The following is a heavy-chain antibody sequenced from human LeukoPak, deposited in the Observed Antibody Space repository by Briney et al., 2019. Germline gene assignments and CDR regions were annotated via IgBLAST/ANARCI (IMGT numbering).Heavy chain of an antibody. J-gene: IGHJ3*02. CDR3: ARGSGGDSASDAFDI. CDR2: INPSGGST. Sequence: GASVKVSCKASGYTFTSYYMHWVRQAPGQGLEWMGIINPSGGSTSYAQKFQGRVTMTRDMSTSTVYMELSSLRSEDTAVYYCARGSGGDSASDAFDIWGQGTMVTVSS. V-gene: IGHV1-46*01. D-gene: IGHD2-21*02. CDR1: GYTFTSYY.